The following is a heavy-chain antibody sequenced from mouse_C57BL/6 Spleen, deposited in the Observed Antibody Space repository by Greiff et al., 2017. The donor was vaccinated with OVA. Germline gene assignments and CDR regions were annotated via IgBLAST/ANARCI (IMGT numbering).Heavy chain of an antibody. Sequence: VQLQQSGPGLVQPSQSLSITCTVSGFSLTSYGVHWVRQSPGKGLEWLGVLWRGGSTDYTAAFMSRLSLTKDNSKSQVFFKMNSLQADDTAIYYCAKSIYYGNYDYFDYWGQGTTLTVSS. V-gene: IGHV2-5*01. D-gene: IGHD2-1*01. J-gene: IGHJ2*01. CDR3: AKSIYYGNYDYFDY. CDR1: GFSLTSYG. CDR2: LWRGGST.